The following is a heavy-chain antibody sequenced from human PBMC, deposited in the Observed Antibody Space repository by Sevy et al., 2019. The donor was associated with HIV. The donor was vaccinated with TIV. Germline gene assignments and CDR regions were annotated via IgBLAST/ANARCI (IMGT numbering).Heavy chain of an antibody. CDR1: GFTFSSYG. V-gene: IGHV3-30*18. J-gene: IGHJ6*02. CDR3: AKDRVTMIVAQGRYGMDV. D-gene: IGHD3-22*01. CDR2: ISYDGSNK. Sequence: GGSLRLSCAASGFTFSSYGMHWVRQAPGKGLEWVAVISYDGSNKYYADSVKGRFTISRDNSKNTLYLQMNSLRAEDTAVYYCAKDRVTMIVAQGRYGMDVWGQGTTVTVSS.